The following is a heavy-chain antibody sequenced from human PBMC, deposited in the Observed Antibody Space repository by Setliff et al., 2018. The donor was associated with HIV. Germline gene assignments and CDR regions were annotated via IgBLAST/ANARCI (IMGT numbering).Heavy chain of an antibody. J-gene: IGHJ5*02. D-gene: IGHD4-17*01. CDR3: TIDYGDYEGWFDP. V-gene: IGHV1-18*01. Sequence: ASVKVSCKAFGYAFSSYGINWLRQAPGQGLEWMGWIHPYTGDTDQGQKVQGRLTMTTDTSTNTAYMELRSLRSDDTAVYYCTIDYGDYEGWFDPWGQGTLVTVSS. CDR1: GYAFSSYG. CDR2: IHPYTGDT.